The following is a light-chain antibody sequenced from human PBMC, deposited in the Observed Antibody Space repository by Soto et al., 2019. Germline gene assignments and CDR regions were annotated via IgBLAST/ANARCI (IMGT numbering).Light chain of an antibody. CDR3: CSYAGSLGV. CDR1: SSDVGGYNY. V-gene: IGLV2-11*01. CDR2: DVS. Sequence: QSALTQPRSVSGSPGQSVTISCTGTSSDVGGYNYVSWYQQHPGKAPKLMIYDVSKRPSGVPDRFSGSKSGNTASLTISGIQAEDEADYYCCSYAGSLGVFGGGTKLTVL. J-gene: IGLJ3*02.